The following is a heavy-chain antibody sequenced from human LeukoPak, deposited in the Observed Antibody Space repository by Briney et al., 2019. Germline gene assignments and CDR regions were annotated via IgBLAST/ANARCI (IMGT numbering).Heavy chain of an antibody. CDR1: GGSISSSSYY. CDR2: IYYSGST. J-gene: IGHJ4*02. V-gene: IGHV4-39*01. CDR3: ARGRITERNGRGAMFDY. D-gene: IGHD3-10*01. Sequence: SETLSLTCTVSGGSISSSSYYWGWIRQPPGKGLEWIGSIYYSGSTYYNPSLKSRVTISVDTSKNQFSLKLSSVTAADTAVYYCARGRITERNGRGAMFDYWGQGTLVTVSS.